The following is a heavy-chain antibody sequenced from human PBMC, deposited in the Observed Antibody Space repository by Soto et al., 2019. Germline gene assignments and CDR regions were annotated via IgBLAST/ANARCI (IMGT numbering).Heavy chain of an antibody. CDR3: ARLYGNYVTYFDY. CDR2: IWYDGTNK. Sequence: GGSLRLSCAASGFTFSNHVMSWVRQAPGKGLEWVAVIWYDGTNKYYGDSVEGRFTISRDNSKSTLYLQLNNLGAEDTAVYYCARLYGNYVTYFDYWGHGTLVTVSS. CDR1: GFTFSNHV. J-gene: IGHJ4*01. V-gene: IGHV3-33*01. D-gene: IGHD4-17*01.